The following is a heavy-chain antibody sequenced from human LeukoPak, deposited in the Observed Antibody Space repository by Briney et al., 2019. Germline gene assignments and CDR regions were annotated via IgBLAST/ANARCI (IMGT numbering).Heavy chain of an antibody. Sequence: SGPTLVKPTQTLTLTCTFSGFSLSTTGVGVAWIRQPPGKGLEWIGSIYYSGSTYYSPSLKSRVTISVDTSKNQFSLKLSSVTAADTAVYYCARPNIRYCSGGACSNDGSDYWGQGTLVTVSS. J-gene: IGHJ4*02. CDR1: GFSLSTTGVG. CDR2: IYYSGST. CDR3: ARPNIRYCSGGACSNDGSDY. D-gene: IGHD2-15*01. V-gene: IGHV4-39*07.